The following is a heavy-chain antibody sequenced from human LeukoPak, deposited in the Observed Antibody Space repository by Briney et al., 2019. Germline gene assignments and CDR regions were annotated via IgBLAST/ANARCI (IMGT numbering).Heavy chain of an antibody. CDR3: AREYSRSVVAGSRPDL. J-gene: IGHJ4*02. CDR2: MYYRGTT. Sequence: PSETLSLTCSVSGGSISSSSNHWGWIRQSPGKGLEWIGSMYYRGTTYENSSLKSRLTLSIDTSNNQFSLKLTSVTAADTAVYFCAREYSRSVVAGSRPDLWGQGLLVTVSS. V-gene: IGHV4-39*02. CDR1: GGSISSSSNH. D-gene: IGHD2-21*01.